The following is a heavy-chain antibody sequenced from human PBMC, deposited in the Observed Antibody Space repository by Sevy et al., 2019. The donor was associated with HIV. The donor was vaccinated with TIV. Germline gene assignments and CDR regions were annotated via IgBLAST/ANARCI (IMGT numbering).Heavy chain of an antibody. J-gene: IGHJ4*02. Sequence: GGSLRLSCAASGFTFSSYSMNWVRQAPGKGLEWVSSISSSSYIYYADSGKGRFTISRDNAKNSLYLQMNSLRAEDTAVYYCATDRSIAVAGTDFDYWGQGTLVTVSS. CDR3: ATDRSIAVAGTDFDY. V-gene: IGHV3-21*01. CDR2: ISSSSYI. D-gene: IGHD6-19*01. CDR1: GFTFSSYS.